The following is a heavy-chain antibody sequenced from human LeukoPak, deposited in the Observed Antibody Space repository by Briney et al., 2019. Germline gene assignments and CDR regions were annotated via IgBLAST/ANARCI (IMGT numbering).Heavy chain of an antibody. D-gene: IGHD3-16*01. CDR1: GYTFTSYY. CDR2: INPSGGSR. V-gene: IGHV1-46*01. J-gene: IGHJ6*02. CDR3: ARSMITRCMDV. Sequence: ASVKVSCKASGYTFTSYYMHWVRQAPGQGLEWMGIINPSGGSRSYAQKFQGRVTMTRDTSTSTVYMELSSLRSEATAVYYCARSMITRCMDVWGQGTTVTVSS.